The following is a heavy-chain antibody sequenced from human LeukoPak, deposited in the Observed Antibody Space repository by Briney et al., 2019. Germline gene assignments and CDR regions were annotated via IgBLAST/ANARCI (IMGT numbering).Heavy chain of an antibody. Sequence: SETLSLTCTVSGGSFSSYYWSWIRQPPGRGLEWIGYIYYSGSTNYNPSLKSRVTISVDTSKNQFSLKLSSVTAADTAVYYCASSGEEDSNFDYWGQGTLVTVSS. V-gene: IGHV4-59*01. J-gene: IGHJ4*02. CDR3: ASSGEEDSNFDY. CDR2: IYYSGST. CDR1: GGSFSSYY. D-gene: IGHD7-27*01.